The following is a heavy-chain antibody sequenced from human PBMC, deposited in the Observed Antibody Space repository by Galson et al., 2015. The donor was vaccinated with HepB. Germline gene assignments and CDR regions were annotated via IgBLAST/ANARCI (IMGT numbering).Heavy chain of an antibody. V-gene: IGHV3-7*03. CDR3: ASRYSSSWYGRRVYFDY. D-gene: IGHD6-13*01. J-gene: IGHJ4*02. CDR1: GFTFSSYW. Sequence: SLRLSCAASGFTFSSYWMSWVRQAPGKGLEWVANIKQDGSEKYYVDSVKGRFTISRDNAKNSLYLQMNSLRAEDTAVYYCASRYSSSWYGRRVYFDYWGQGTLVTVSS. CDR2: IKQDGSEK.